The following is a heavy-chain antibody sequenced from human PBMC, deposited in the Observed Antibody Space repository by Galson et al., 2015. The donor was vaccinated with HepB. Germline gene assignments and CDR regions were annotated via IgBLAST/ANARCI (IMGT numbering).Heavy chain of an antibody. V-gene: IGHV4-39*07. J-gene: IGHJ3*02. D-gene: IGHD2-15*01. CDR1: GGSISSSSYY. CDR3: ARSSGRLGDAFDI. CDR2: IYYSGST. Sequence: ETLSLTCTVSGGSISSSSYYWGWIRQPPGKGLEWIGSIYYSGSTYYNPSLKSRVTISVDTSKNQFSLKLSSVTAAYTAVYYCARSSGRLGDAFDIWGQGTMVTVSS.